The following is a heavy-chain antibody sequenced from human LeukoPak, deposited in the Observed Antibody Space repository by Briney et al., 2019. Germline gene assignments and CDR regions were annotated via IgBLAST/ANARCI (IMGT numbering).Heavy chain of an antibody. CDR2: IKQDGSEK. CDR1: GFSFSSYW. CDR3: AKDPGRDSSGYYIGFDY. Sequence: GGSLRLSCEGSGFSFSSYWMSWVRQAPGKGLEWVANIKQDGSEKYYVDSVKGRFTISRDNAKNSLYLQMNSLRAEDTAVYYCAKDPGRDSSGYYIGFDYWGQGTLVTVSS. D-gene: IGHD3-22*01. V-gene: IGHV3-7*01. J-gene: IGHJ4*02.